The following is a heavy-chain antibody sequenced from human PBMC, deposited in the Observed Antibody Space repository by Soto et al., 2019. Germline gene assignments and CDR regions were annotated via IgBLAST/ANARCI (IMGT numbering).Heavy chain of an antibody. CDR1: GGSISSGGYS. V-gene: IGHV4-30-2*01. Sequence: QLQLQESGSGLVKPSQTLSLTCAVSGGSISSGGYSWSWIRQPPGKGLEWIGYIYHSGSTYYNPSLKSRVTISVDRSKNQFSMKRSSVTAADTAVYYCARRGGSSHYYYYYGMDVWGQGTTVTVSS. D-gene: IGHD1-26*01. J-gene: IGHJ6*02. CDR2: IYHSGST. CDR3: ARRGGSSHYYYYYGMDV.